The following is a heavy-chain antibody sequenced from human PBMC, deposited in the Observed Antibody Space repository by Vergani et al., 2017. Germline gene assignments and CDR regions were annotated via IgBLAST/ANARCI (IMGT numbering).Heavy chain of an antibody. Sequence: EVQLVESGGGLVQPGRSLRLSCAASGFTFDDYAMHWVRQAPGKGLEWVSGISWNSGSIGYADSVKGRFTISRDNAKNSLYLQMNSLRAEDTAVYYCASRPSIVATISVYWGQGTLVTVSS. CDR3: ASRPSIVATISVY. CDR1: GFTFDDYA. D-gene: IGHD5-12*01. V-gene: IGHV3-9*01. CDR2: ISWNSGSI. J-gene: IGHJ4*02.